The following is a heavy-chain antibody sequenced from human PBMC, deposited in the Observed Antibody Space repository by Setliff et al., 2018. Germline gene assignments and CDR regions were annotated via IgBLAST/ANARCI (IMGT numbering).Heavy chain of an antibody. CDR1: GFTFSSAW. V-gene: IGHV3-7*03. Sequence: GGSLRLSCAASGFTFSSAWMGWVRQAPAKGLEWVANISPDGSATYYVDSVKGRFTISRDNSKNTVYLQMNSLRAEDTAEYYCGRVTYSSGQRGIDLWGQGTLVTVSS. CDR2: ISPDGSAT. J-gene: IGHJ5*02. D-gene: IGHD6-19*01. CDR3: GRVTYSSGQRGIDL.